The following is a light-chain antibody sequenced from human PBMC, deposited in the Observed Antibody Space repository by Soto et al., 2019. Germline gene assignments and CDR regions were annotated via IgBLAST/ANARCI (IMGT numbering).Light chain of an antibody. CDR2: DAS. V-gene: IGKV3-11*01. Sequence: ETVLTQSPATLSLSPGERATLSCRASQSISSYLAWYQQKPGQAPRLLIYDASNRTTGIPARFSGSGSGTDFTLTISSLEPEDFAVYYGQQRSNWPPLTFGQGTRLEI. CDR3: QQRSNWPPLT. CDR1: QSISSY. J-gene: IGKJ5*01.